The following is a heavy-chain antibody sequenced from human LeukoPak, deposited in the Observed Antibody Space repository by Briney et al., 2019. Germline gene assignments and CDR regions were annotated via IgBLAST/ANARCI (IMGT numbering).Heavy chain of an antibody. D-gene: IGHD1-14*01. CDR2: ISGGSTSE. V-gene: IGHV3-23*01. Sequence: GGSLRLSCAASGFTFSNHAMTWVRQDPGKGLEWLSVISGGSTSEYYADSVKGRFTISRDNSKNTLYLKMNSLRPEDTAVYYCAKVNQDPHYCLDYWGQGTLVSVSS. J-gene: IGHJ4*02. CDR3: AKVNQDPHYCLDY. CDR1: GFTFSNHA.